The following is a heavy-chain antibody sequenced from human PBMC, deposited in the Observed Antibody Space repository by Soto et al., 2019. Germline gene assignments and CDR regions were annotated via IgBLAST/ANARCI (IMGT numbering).Heavy chain of an antibody. CDR3: VRGTSAWSGKDY. V-gene: IGHV3-74*01. Sequence: LRLSCTASGFTFSNHWMHWVRQGPGQGLVWVSRINTDGSFRDYADSVRGRFTISRDNAKNTLILQMNSLRAEDTAVYYCVRGTSAWSGKDYWGQGTLVTVSS. J-gene: IGHJ4*02. CDR1: GFTFSNHW. CDR2: INTDGSFR. D-gene: IGHD6-19*01.